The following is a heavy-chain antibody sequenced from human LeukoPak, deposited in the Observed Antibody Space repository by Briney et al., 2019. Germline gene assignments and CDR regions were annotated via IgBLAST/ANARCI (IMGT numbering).Heavy chain of an antibody. J-gene: IGHJ4*02. Sequence: PGGSLRLSCAASGFTFSSYSMSWVRQAPGKGLEWVSSISSSSSYIYYADSVKGRFTISRDNAKNSLYLQMNSLRAEDTAVYYCARDWGELAYFDYWGQGTLVTVS. CDR1: GFTFSSYS. V-gene: IGHV3-21*01. CDR3: ARDWGELAYFDY. CDR2: ISSSSSYI. D-gene: IGHD1-26*01.